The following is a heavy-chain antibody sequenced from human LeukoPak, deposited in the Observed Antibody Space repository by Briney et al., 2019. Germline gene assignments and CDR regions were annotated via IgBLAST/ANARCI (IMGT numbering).Heavy chain of an antibody. J-gene: IGHJ6*03. CDR1: GGSISSYY. CDR3: ARDRGSRASAINQQDDYYYYYYMDV. Sequence: SETLSLTCTVSGGSISSYYWSWIRQPAGKGLEWIGRIYTSGSTNYNPSLKSRVTMSVDTSKNQFSLKLSSVTAADTAVYYCARDRGSRASAINQQDDYYYYYYMDVWGKGTTVTVSS. D-gene: IGHD2-2*01. CDR2: IYTSGST. V-gene: IGHV4-4*07.